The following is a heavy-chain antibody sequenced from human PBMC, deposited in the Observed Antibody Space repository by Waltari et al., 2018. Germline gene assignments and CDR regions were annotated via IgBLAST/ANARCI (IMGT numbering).Heavy chain of an antibody. CDR3: ARGSRDGYLITGAFDI. J-gene: IGHJ3*02. CDR2: IYTSGST. Sequence: QVQLQESGPGLVKPSETLSLTCTVSGGSISSYYWSWIRQPPGKGLEWIGYIYTSGSTNYHPSLTSRVTISVDTSKNQFSLKLSSVTAADTAVYYCARGSRDGYLITGAFDIWGQGTMVTVSS. V-gene: IGHV4-4*09. CDR1: GGSISSYY. D-gene: IGHD5-12*01.